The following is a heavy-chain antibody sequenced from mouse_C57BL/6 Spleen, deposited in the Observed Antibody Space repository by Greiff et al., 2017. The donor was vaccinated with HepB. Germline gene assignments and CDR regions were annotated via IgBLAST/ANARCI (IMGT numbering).Heavy chain of an antibody. CDR1: GYTFTSYT. CDR2: INPSSGYT. V-gene: IGHV1-4*01. CDR3: ARGLDYGSSSAWFAY. D-gene: IGHD1-1*01. Sequence: VQLQQSGAELARPGASVKMSCKASGYTFTSYTMHWVKQRPGQGLEWIGYINPSSGYTKYNQKFTDKATLTADKSSSTAYMQLSSLTSEDTAVYYCARGLDYGSSSAWFAYWGQGTLVTVSA. J-gene: IGHJ3*01.